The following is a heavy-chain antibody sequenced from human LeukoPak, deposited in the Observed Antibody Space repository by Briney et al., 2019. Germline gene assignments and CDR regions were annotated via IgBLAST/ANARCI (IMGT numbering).Heavy chain of an antibody. Sequence: ASVKVSCKASGYTFTGYYTHWVRQAPGQGLEWMGRINPNSGGTNYAQKFQGRVTMTRDTSTSTAYMELSRLRSDDTAVYYCARTEDIVVVPPQYYYGMDVWGQGTTVTVSS. CDR2: INPNSGGT. D-gene: IGHD2-2*01. CDR3: ARTEDIVVVPPQYYYGMDV. V-gene: IGHV1-2*06. CDR1: GYTFTGYY. J-gene: IGHJ6*02.